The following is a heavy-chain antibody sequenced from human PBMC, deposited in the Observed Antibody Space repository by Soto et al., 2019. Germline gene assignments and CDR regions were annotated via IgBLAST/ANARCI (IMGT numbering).Heavy chain of an antibody. CDR3: ATRDPGHY. J-gene: IGHJ4*02. V-gene: IGHV1-46*01. Sequence: GAAVTVSCTASVYTFTTYYMHWVRQAPGQGLEWMGIIGPDGGRTSYAQKFQGRVTMTRDTSTSTVYMELSSLRSEDTAVYYCATRDPGHYWGQGTLVTVSS. CDR2: IGPDGGRT. CDR1: VYTFTTYY.